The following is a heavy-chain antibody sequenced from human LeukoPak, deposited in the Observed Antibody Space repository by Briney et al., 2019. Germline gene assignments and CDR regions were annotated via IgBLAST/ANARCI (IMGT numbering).Heavy chain of an antibody. J-gene: IGHJ6*03. D-gene: IGHD6-13*01. CDR1: GGTFSSYA. CDR2: IIPIFGTA. CDR3: ARSRLQQLAYYCYYYMDV. V-gene: IGHV1-69*05. Sequence: ASVKVSCKASGGTFSSYAISWVRQAPGQGLEWMGGIIPIFGTANYAQKFQGRVTITTDESTSTAYMELSSLRSEDTAVYYCARSRLQQLAYYCYYYMDVWGKGTTVTVSS.